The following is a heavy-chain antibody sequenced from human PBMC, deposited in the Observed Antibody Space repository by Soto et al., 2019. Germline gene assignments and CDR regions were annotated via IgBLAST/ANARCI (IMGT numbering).Heavy chain of an antibody. J-gene: IGHJ4*02. Sequence: SMRLSCAPSDFPFSIYSMNWVRQAPGKGLEWVSSISSSSYIYYADSLQGRFTISRDNAKNSLYLQMNSLRAEDTAVYYCARGPPMATITFFAYWGQGTLVTVSS. V-gene: IGHV3-21*01. CDR2: ISSSSYI. D-gene: IGHD5-12*01. CDR3: ARGPPMATITFFAY. CDR1: DFPFSIYS.